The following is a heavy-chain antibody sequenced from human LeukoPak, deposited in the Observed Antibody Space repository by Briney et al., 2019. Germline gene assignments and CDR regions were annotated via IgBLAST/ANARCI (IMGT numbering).Heavy chain of an antibody. Sequence: ASETLSLTCTVSGGSISSSSYYWGWIRQPPGKGLEWIGTIYSNGNTYYNPSLKSRVTISVGTSKNQFSLKLSSVTAADTAVYYCARVNLVWYDSYMDVWGKGTTVTVSS. D-gene: IGHD3-16*01. V-gene: IGHV4-39*07. CDR2: IYSNGNT. J-gene: IGHJ6*03. CDR1: GGSISSSSYY. CDR3: ARVNLVWYDSYMDV.